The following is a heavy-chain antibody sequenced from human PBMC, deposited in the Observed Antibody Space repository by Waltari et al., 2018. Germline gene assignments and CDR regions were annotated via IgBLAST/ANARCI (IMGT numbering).Heavy chain of an antibody. Sequence: EVQLVESGGGLVKPGGSLRLSCAASGFTFSSYSMNWVRQAPGKGLEWVSSISSSSSYISYADSVKGRFTISRDNAKNSLYLQMNSLGAEDTAVYYCARDGGHSSGYSGWFDPWGQGTLVTVSS. D-gene: IGHD3-22*01. V-gene: IGHV3-21*01. CDR2: ISSSSSYI. CDR1: GFTFSSYS. CDR3: ARDGGHSSGYSGWFDP. J-gene: IGHJ5*02.